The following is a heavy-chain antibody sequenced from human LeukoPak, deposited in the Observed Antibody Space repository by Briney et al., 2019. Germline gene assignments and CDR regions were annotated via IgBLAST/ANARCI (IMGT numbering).Heavy chain of an antibody. CDR2: ISAYNGNT. Sequence: ASVKVSCKASGYTFTSYGISWVRQAPGQGLEWMGWISAYNGNTNYAQKLQGRVTMTTDTSTSTAYMELRSLRSDDTAVYYCATSPYYYYDSSGYLTDYWGQGTLVTVSS. V-gene: IGHV1-18*01. D-gene: IGHD3-22*01. J-gene: IGHJ4*02. CDR1: GYTFTSYG. CDR3: ATSPYYYYDSSGYLTDY.